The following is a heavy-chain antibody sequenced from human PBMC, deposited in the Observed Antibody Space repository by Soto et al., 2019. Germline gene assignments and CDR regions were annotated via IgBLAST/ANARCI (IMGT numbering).Heavy chain of an antibody. D-gene: IGHD3-22*01. CDR3: ARVKTYYYDSSGYYPPYYFDY. V-gene: IGHV3-74*01. J-gene: IGHJ4*02. CDR1: GSTFSSYW. Sequence: GPLRLSCAASGSTFSSYWMHWVRQAPGKGLVWVSRINSDGSSTSYADSVKGRFTISRDNAKNTLYLQMNSLRAEDTAVYYCARVKTYYYDSSGYYPPYYFDYWGQGTLVTVSS. CDR2: INSDGSST.